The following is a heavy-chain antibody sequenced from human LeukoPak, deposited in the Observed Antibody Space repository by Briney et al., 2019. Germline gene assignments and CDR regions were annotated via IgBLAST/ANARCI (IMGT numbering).Heavy chain of an antibody. V-gene: IGHV3-30-3*01. CDR1: GFTFSSYA. Sequence: PGRSLRLSCAASGFTFSSYAMRWVRQAPGKGLEWVAVISYDGSNKYYADSVKGRFTISRDNSKNTLYLQMNSLRAEDTAVYYCARDGMYYYDSSGYYAAQYYFDYWGQGTLVSVSS. D-gene: IGHD3-22*01. CDR3: ARDGMYYYDSSGYYAAQYYFDY. J-gene: IGHJ4*02. CDR2: ISYDGSNK.